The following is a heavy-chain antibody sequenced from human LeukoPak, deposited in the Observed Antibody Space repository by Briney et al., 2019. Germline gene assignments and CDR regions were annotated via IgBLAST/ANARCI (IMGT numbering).Heavy chain of an antibody. Sequence: ASVKVSCKASGYTFTSYGISWVRQAPGQRLEWMGWISAYNGNTNYAQKLQGRVTMTPDTSTSTAYMELRSLRSDDTAVYYCARWVESYYSYGMDVWGQRTAVTVSS. J-gene: IGHJ6*02. CDR2: ISAYNGNT. V-gene: IGHV1-18*01. CDR1: GYTFTSYG. CDR3: ARWVESYYSYGMDV.